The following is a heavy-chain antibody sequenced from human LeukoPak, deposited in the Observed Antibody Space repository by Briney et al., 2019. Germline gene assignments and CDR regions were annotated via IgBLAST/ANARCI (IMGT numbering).Heavy chain of an antibody. CDR3: AKEPIVAVNGPV. J-gene: IGHJ6*04. D-gene: IGHD6-13*01. Sequence: PGGSLRLSCAASGFTFRSYGMSWVRQTPGKGLEWVSAISSSGGSTHYADSVKGRFTISRDNSKNTLFLQMSSLRAEDTAVYYCAKEPIVAVNGPVWGIGTTVTISS. CDR2: ISSSGGST. CDR1: GFTFRSYG. V-gene: IGHV3-23*01.